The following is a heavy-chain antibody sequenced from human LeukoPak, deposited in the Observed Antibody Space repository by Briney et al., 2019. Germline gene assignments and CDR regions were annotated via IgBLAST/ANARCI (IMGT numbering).Heavy chain of an antibody. CDR1: GGSISGTNW. CDR3: SRESGPFCPFGY. V-gene: IGHV4/OR15-8*02. CDR2: GQT. D-gene: IGHD1-26*01. Sequence: SETLSLTCGVSGGSISGTNWWSWVRQPPGQGLECLAGQTNYNPSLNGRVTMSLDKSSNQLSLHLTSVTAADTATYFCSRESGPFCPFGYWGQGTLVIVS. J-gene: IGHJ4*02.